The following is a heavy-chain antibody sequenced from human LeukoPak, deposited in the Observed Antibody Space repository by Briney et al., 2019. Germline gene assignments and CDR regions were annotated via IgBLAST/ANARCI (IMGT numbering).Heavy chain of an antibody. CDR1: GFTFTSSW. D-gene: IGHD6-19*01. V-gene: IGHV3-33*08. CDR3: ARDYSSGWYLSGGAFDI. Sequence: PGGSLRLSCAASGFTFTSSWMHWVRQAPGKGLEWVAVIWFDGSNKNYADSVKGRFTISRDNSKNTLYLQMNSLRAEDTAVYYCARDYSSGWYLSGGAFDIWGQGTMVTVSS. J-gene: IGHJ3*02. CDR2: IWFDGSNK.